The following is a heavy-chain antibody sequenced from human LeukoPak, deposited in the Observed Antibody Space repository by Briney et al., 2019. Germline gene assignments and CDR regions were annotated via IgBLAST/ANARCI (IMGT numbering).Heavy chain of an antibody. D-gene: IGHD3-22*01. CDR1: GYTFTDYG. Sequence: ASVKVSCKASGYTFTDYGFNWVRQAPGHGLEWMGWISAYDGNTNYAQRSQGRVTMTTDTATSTVYMELKNLKSDDTAVYYCARDLPPHYYDNRGPWFFDLWGRGTLVIVSP. V-gene: IGHV1-18*01. CDR3: ARDLPPHYYDNRGPWFFDL. J-gene: IGHJ2*01. CDR2: ISAYDGNT.